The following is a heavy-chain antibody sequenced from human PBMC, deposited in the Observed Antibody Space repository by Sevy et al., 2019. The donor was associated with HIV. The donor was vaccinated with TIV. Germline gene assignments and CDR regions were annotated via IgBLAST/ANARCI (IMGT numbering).Heavy chain of an antibody. Sequence: ASVKFSCKASGYTFTGYYRHWVRQAPGQGLEWMGWINPNSGGTNYAQRFQGRVTMTRDTSISTAYMGLSRLRSDDTAVYYCARDPWGEGAFDIWGQGTMVTVSS. CDR1: GYTFTGYY. J-gene: IGHJ3*02. D-gene: IGHD7-27*01. CDR3: ARDPWGEGAFDI. V-gene: IGHV1-2*02. CDR2: INPNSGGT.